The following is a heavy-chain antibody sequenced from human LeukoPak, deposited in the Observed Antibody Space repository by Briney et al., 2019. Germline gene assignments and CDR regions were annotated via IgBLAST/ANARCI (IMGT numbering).Heavy chain of an antibody. V-gene: IGHV1-2*02. Sequence: GASVKVSCKASGYTFTGYYMHWVRQAPGQGLEWMGWINPNSGGTNYAQKFQGRVTMTRDTSISTDYMELSRLRSDDTAVYYCARSVYFDWLSLNWGQGTLVTVSS. J-gene: IGHJ4*02. CDR2: INPNSGGT. D-gene: IGHD3-9*01. CDR3: ARSVYFDWLSLN. CDR1: GYTFTGYY.